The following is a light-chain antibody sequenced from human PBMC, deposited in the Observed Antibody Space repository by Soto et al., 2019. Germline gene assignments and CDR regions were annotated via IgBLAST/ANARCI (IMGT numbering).Light chain of an antibody. Sequence: QSVLTQPPSVSAAPGQKVTISCSGSSSNIGNNYVSWYQQLTGTAPKLLIYENNKRPSGIPDRFSGSKSGTSATLGITGLQTGDEADYYCGTWDSSLSAAVFGGGTQLTVL. J-gene: IGLJ7*01. CDR3: GTWDSSLSAAV. V-gene: IGLV1-51*02. CDR1: SSNIGNNY. CDR2: ENN.